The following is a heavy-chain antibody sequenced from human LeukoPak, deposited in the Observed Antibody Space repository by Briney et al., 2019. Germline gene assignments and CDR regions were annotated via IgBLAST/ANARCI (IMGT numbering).Heavy chain of an antibody. CDR1: GFTVSSNY. D-gene: IGHD7-27*01. Sequence: GGSLRLSCAASGFTVSSNYMSWVRQAPGKGLEWVSVIYSGGSTYYADFVKGRFTISRDNSKNTVYLQINNLRVEDTAVYYCARLVSRGRWGNYYFDYWGQGTLVTVSS. J-gene: IGHJ4*02. V-gene: IGHV3-66*01. CDR2: IYSGGST. CDR3: ARLVSRGRWGNYYFDY.